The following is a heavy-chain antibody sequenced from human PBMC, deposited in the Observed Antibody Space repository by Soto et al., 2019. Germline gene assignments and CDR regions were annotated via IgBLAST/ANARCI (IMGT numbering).Heavy chain of an antibody. D-gene: IGHD3-22*01. J-gene: IGHJ4*02. CDR2: IHHSGRT. CDR1: GVSISLYY. CDR3: ARGYYDSRGYSEPFDS. Sequence: PSETLSLTCTVSGVSISLYYWSWMRQSPGKEMEWIGFIHHSGRTNSNPSLQSRLTMSVDTSKNQFSLSLSSVTAADTAVYYCARGYYDSRGYSEPFDSWGQGTLVTVSS. V-gene: IGHV4-59*01.